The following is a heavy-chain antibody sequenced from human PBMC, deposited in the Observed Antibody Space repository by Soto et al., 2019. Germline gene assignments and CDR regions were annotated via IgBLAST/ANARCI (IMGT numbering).Heavy chain of an antibody. D-gene: IGHD2-2*02. V-gene: IGHV3-30*18. Sequence: WWSLRLSCSASVFTFNNYAIHWCRQAPDKGLGWVAVISHDGSNKYYADSVKGRFTISRDNSKNTVYVQMNNLRGEDTAVYYCAKDVGYCSGKSCYRAYYDRMDVWGQGTTVTVSS. CDR2: ISHDGSNK. J-gene: IGHJ6*02. CDR1: VFTFNNYA. CDR3: AKDVGYCSGKSCYRAYYDRMDV.